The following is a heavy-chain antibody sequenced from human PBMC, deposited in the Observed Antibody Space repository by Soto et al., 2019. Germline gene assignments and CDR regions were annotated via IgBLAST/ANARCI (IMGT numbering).Heavy chain of an antibody. D-gene: IGHD3-10*01. Sequence: LSLTCTVSGGSISSFYWSWIRQPAGKGLEWIGRIYTSGSTNYNPSLKSRVTMSVDTSKNQFSLKLTSVTAADTAVYHCARDLGYFDSGSSANNYYYGMDVWGRGTTVTVSS. V-gene: IGHV4-4*07. CDR2: IYTSGST. CDR1: GGSISSFY. CDR3: ARDLGYFDSGSSANNYYYGMDV. J-gene: IGHJ6*02.